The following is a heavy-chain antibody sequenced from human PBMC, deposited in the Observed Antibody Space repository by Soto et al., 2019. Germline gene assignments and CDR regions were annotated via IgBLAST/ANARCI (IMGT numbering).Heavy chain of an antibody. CDR2: ISAYNGNT. D-gene: IGHD3-10*01. CDR1: GYTFTSYG. V-gene: IGHV1-18*04. Sequence: GASVKVSCKASGYTFTSYGISWVRQAPGQGLEWVGWISAYNGNTNYAQKLQGRVTMTTDTSTSTAYMELRSLRSDDTAVYYGPRSVGGSPGVYYGMDVWGQGTTVTAYS. CDR3: PRSVGGSPGVYYGMDV. J-gene: IGHJ6*02.